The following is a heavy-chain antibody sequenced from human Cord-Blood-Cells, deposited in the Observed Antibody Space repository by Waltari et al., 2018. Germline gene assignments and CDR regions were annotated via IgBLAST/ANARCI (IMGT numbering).Heavy chain of an antibody. Sequence: QLQLQESGPGLVKPSEPLSLTCTVSGGSIISSSYYWGWIRQPPGKGLEWIGSIYYSGSTYYNPSLKSRVTISVDTSKNQFSLKLSSVTAADTAVYYCARGSASDMDVWGKGTTVTVSS. V-gene: IGHV4-39*01. CDR1: GGSIISSSYY. J-gene: IGHJ6*03. CDR3: ARGSASDMDV. CDR2: IYYSGST.